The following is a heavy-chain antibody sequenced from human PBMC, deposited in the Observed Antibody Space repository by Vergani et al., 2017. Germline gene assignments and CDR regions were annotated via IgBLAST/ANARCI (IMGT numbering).Heavy chain of an antibody. CDR1: GFTFNDYA. CDR2: ISWNSDSI. V-gene: IGHV3-9*01. D-gene: IGHD2-15*01. CDR3: AKVDILGAFDI. Sequence: EVQLVESGGGLVQPGRSLRLSCAASGFTFNDYAMHWVPQAPGKGLEWVSSISWNSDSIGYADSVKGRFTISRDNAKNSLYLQMNSLKTEDTALYYCAKVDILGAFDIWGQGTMVTVSS. J-gene: IGHJ3*02.